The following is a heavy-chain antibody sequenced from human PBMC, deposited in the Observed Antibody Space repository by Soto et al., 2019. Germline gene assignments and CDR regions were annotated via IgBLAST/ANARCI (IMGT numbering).Heavy chain of an antibody. J-gene: IGHJ4*02. D-gene: IGHD3-22*01. Sequence: PSETLSLTCTVSGGSISSGGYYWSWIRQHPGKGLEWIGYIYYSGSTYYNPSLKSRVTISVDTSKNQFSLKLSSVTAADTAVYYCARAYPPGGDTSGSPLDWGQGTLVTVSS. CDR2: IYYSGST. CDR1: GGSISSGGYY. V-gene: IGHV4-31*02. CDR3: ARAYPPGGDTSGSPLD.